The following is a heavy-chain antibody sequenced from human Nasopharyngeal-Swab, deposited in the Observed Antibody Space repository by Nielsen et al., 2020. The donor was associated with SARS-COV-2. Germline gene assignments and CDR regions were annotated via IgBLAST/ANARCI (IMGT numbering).Heavy chain of an antibody. D-gene: IGHD3-10*01. CDR2: ISYDGSKK. V-gene: IGHV3-30*04. Sequence: GESLKISCAASCFTFSNYAIHLVRQAPGEGLEWVVIISYDGSKKYYADSVKGRFTISRDNSKNTLYLQTNSLSAEDTAVYYCARTLGSDDAFDIWGQGTMVTVSS. J-gene: IGHJ3*02. CDR3: ARTLGSDDAFDI. CDR1: CFTFSNYA.